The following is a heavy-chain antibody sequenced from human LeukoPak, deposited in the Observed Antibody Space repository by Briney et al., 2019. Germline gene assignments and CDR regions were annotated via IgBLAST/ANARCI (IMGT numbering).Heavy chain of an antibody. CDR2: IYYSGST. Sequence: SETLSLTCTVSGGSISSSSYYWGWIRQPPGKGLEWIGSIYYSGSTYYNPSPKSRVTISVDTSKKQFSLKLSSVPAADTAVYYCARTVNTHYDSSGYRFAYWRKGTLVTVSS. CDR3: ARTVNTHYDSSGYRFAY. D-gene: IGHD3-22*01. V-gene: IGHV4-39*01. J-gene: IGHJ4*02. CDR1: GGSISSSSYY.